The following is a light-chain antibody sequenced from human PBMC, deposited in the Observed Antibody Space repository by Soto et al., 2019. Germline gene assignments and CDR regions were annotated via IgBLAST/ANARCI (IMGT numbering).Light chain of an antibody. Sequence: QSALTQPPSVSGSPGQSVAISCTGTSSDVGSYNRVSWYQRPPGAAPKLMIYEVSNRPSGVPDRFSGSKSGNTASLTISGLQAVDEVDYYCNSYKGRSTYVFGTGTKVTV. J-gene: IGLJ1*01. V-gene: IGLV2-18*02. CDR3: NSYKGRSTYV. CDR2: EVS. CDR1: SSDVGSYNR.